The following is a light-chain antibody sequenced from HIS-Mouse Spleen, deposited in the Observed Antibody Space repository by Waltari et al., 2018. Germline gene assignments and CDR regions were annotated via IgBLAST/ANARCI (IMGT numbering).Light chain of an antibody. CDR3: CSYAGSYTWV. J-gene: IGLJ3*02. Sequence: QSALTRPRPVSGSPGQSVTISCTGTSSDVCGYNYVSWYQQHPGKAPKLMIYDVSKRPSGVPDRFSGSKSGNTASLTISGLQAEDEADYYCCSYAGSYTWVFGGGTKLTVL. CDR1: SSDVCGYNY. CDR2: DVS. V-gene: IGLV2-11*01.